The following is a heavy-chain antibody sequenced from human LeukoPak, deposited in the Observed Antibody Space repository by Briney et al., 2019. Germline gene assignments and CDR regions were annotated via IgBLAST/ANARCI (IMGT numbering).Heavy chain of an antibody. V-gene: IGHV1-8*03. Sequence: ASVKVSCKASGYTFTSYDINWVRQATGQGLEWMGWMNPNSGNTGYAQKFQGRVTITRNTSISTAYMELSSLRSEDTAVYYCARSGFTRTGDYYMDVWGKGTTVTVSS. CDR1: GYTFTSYD. CDR3: ARSGFTRTGDYYMDV. CDR2: MNPNSGNT. D-gene: IGHD1-26*01. J-gene: IGHJ6*03.